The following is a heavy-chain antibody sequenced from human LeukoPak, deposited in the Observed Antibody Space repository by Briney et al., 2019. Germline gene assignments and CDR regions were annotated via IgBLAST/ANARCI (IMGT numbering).Heavy chain of an antibody. CDR1: GFTVSSNY. CDR3: ARQAGYYYYGMDV. CDR2: IYSGGST. V-gene: IGHV3-53*01. Sequence: PGGSLRLSCAASGFTVSSNYMSWVRQAPGKGLEWVSVIYSGGSTYYADSVKGRFTISRDNSKNPLYLQMNSLRAEDTVVYYCARQAGYYYYGMDVWGKGTTVTVSS. J-gene: IGHJ6*04.